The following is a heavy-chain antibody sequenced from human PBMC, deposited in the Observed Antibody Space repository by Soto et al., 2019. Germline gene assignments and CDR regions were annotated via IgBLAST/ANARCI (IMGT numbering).Heavy chain of an antibody. J-gene: IGHJ3*02. D-gene: IGHD5-12*01. CDR1: GFTFDDYT. Sequence: EVQLVESGGVVVQPGGSLRLSCAASGFTFDDYTMHWVRQAPGKGLEWVSLINWAGDSTYYADSVRGRFTISRDNSKNSLYLQMNSLRTEDTALYYCAKEVAGQVDIWGQGTMVTVSS. CDR3: AKEVAGQVDI. CDR2: INWAGDST. V-gene: IGHV3-43*01.